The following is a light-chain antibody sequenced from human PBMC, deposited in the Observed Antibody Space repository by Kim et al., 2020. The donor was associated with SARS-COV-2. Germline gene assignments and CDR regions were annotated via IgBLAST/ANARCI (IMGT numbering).Light chain of an antibody. Sequence: SYELTQPPSVSVSPGQTASITCSGDKLGDKYACWYQQKPGQPPVLVIYQDSKRPSGIPERFSGSNSGNTATLTISGTQAMDEADYYCQAWDSSNYVFGTG. V-gene: IGLV3-1*01. CDR2: QDS. CDR3: QAWDSSNYV. CDR1: KLGDKY. J-gene: IGLJ1*01.